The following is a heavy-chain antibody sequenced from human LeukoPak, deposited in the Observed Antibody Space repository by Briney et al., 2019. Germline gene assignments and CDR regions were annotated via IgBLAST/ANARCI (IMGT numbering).Heavy chain of an antibody. Sequence: GESLRISCKGSGYSFTNYWITWVRQMPGKGLEWMGRIDPSDSYAKYNPSFQGHVTISADKSISTAYLQWSSLKASDTAMYYCARHHYGDSNFDYWGQGTLVTVSS. CDR3: ARHHYGDSNFDY. J-gene: IGHJ4*02. D-gene: IGHD4-17*01. CDR1: GYSFTNYW. V-gene: IGHV5-10-1*01. CDR2: IDPSDSYA.